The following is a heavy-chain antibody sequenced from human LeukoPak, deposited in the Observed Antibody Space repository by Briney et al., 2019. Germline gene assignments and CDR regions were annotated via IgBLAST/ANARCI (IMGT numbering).Heavy chain of an antibody. J-gene: IGHJ3*02. Sequence: GGSLRLSCAASGFTFSSYAMHWVRQAPGKGLEWVAVISYDGSNKDYTDSVKGRFTISRDNSKNTLYLQMNSLKTEDTAVYYCVRRRVGVAPASDMWGQGTTVTVSS. D-gene: IGHD1-26*01. CDR3: VRRRVGVAPASDM. CDR2: ISYDGSNK. CDR1: GFTFSSYA. V-gene: IGHV3-30*04.